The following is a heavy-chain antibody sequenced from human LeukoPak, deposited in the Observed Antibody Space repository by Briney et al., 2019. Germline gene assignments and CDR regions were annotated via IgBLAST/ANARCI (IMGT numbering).Heavy chain of an antibody. V-gene: IGHV4-39*01. D-gene: IGHD5-18*01. CDR1: GGSISSSSYY. CDR2: IYYGGST. CDR3: ARRHRGYSYGYGDY. Sequence: SETLSLTCTVSGGSISSSSYYWGWIRQPPGKGLEWIGSIYYGGSTYYNPSLKSRVTISVDTSKNQFSLKLSSVTAADTAVYYCARRHRGYSYGYGDYWGQGTLVTVSS. J-gene: IGHJ4*02.